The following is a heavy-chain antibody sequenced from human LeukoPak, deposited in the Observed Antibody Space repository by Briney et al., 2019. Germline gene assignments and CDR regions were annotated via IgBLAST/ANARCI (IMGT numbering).Heavy chain of an antibody. D-gene: IGHD6-19*01. V-gene: IGHV3-30*04. CDR3: AREPVAVAGRKDAFDI. J-gene: IGHJ3*02. CDR1: GFTLSDRT. Sequence: SGGSLRLSCAASGFTLSDRTMHWVRQGPGKGLEWVAVISSDGSNNYYVDSVKGRFTISRDTSKNTLFLQMNSLRVEDTAVYYCAREPVAVAGRKDAFDIWGQGTMVTVSS. CDR2: ISSDGSNN.